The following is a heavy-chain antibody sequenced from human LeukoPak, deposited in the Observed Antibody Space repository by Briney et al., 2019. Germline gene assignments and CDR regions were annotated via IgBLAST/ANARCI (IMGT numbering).Heavy chain of an antibody. CDR3: AKGGTTYYYDSSSGDAFDI. CDR1: GFTFSSYG. D-gene: IGHD3-22*01. CDR2: IWYDGSNK. J-gene: IGHJ3*02. Sequence: GGSLRLSCAASGFTFSSYGMHWVRQAPGKGLEWVAVIWYDGSNKYYADSMKGRFTISRDNSKNTLYLQMNSLRAEDTAVYYCAKGGTTYYYDSSSGDAFDIWGQGTMVTVSS. V-gene: IGHV3-33*06.